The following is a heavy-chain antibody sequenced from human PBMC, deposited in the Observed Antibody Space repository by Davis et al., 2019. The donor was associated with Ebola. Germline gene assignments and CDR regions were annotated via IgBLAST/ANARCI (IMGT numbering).Heavy chain of an antibody. Sequence: LTRAASGFTFSSYGMHWVRQAPGKGLEWVAVIWYDGSNKYYADSVKGRFTISRDNSKNTLYLQMNSLRAEDTAVYYCARVDSGGSPDYWGQGTLVTVSS. CDR3: ARVDSGGSPDY. CDR2: IWYDGSNK. D-gene: IGHD2-15*01. CDR1: GFTFSSYG. V-gene: IGHV3-33*01. J-gene: IGHJ4*02.